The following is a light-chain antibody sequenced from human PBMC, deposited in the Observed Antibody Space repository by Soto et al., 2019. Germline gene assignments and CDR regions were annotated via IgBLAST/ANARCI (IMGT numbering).Light chain of an antibody. CDR2: DVS. V-gene: IGKV1-13*02. CDR1: QDVRGA. J-gene: IGKJ5*01. Sequence: IQLTQSPSSLSASVGDRVTITCRASQDVRGALAWYQQKPGKAPKILIYDVSVLESGVPTRFSGSGSGTDFTLAITSLQPVDFATYYCQQFNSYPITFGQGTRLEIK. CDR3: QQFNSYPIT.